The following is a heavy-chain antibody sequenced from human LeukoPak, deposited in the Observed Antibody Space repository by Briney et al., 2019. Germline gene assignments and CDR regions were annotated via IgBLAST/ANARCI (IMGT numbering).Heavy chain of an antibody. Sequence: GGSLRLSCAASGFTFSSYGMHWVRQAPGKGVKRVSFIRYDGSNKYYADSVKGRFTISRDNSKNTLYLQMNSLRAEDTAVYYCAKDTWDEPNFFDYWGQGTLGTVSS. CDR2: IRYDGSNK. J-gene: IGHJ4*02. CDR1: GFTFSSYG. D-gene: IGHD1-26*01. V-gene: IGHV3-30*02. CDR3: AKDTWDEPNFFDY.